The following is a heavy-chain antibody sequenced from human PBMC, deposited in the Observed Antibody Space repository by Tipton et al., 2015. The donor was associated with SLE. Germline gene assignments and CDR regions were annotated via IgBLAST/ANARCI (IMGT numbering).Heavy chain of an antibody. J-gene: IGHJ6*03. D-gene: IGHD2-15*01. V-gene: IGHV4-61*02. CDR3: GKSVVVVSPRDYYYYMDV. CDR2: IYNSGIT. CDR1: GDSFSSGSSS. Sequence: LRLSCTVSGDSFSSGSSSWNWVRQPAGKGLEWIGLIYNSGITNYNPSLQSRVTLSVDMSKNQFSLRLSSVTAADTGVYYCGKSVVVVSPRDYYYYMDVWGKGTTVTVSS.